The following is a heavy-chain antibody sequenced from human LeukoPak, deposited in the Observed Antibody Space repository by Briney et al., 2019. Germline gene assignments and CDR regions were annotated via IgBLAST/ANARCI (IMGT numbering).Heavy chain of an antibody. D-gene: IGHD5-18*01. CDR3: ARGGGYVDTAMVTGY. CDR1: GGSVSSGSYY. CDR2: IYYSGST. J-gene: IGHJ4*02. Sequence: KPSETLSLTCTVSGGSVSSGSYYWSWIRQPPGKGLEWIGYIYYSGSTNYNPSLKSRVTISVDTSKNQFSLKLSSVTAADTAVYYCARGGGYVDTAMVTGYWGQGTLVTVSS. V-gene: IGHV4-61*01.